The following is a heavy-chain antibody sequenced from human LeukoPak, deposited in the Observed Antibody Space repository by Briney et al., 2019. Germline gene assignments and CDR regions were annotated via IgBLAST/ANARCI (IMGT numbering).Heavy chain of an antibody. CDR2: ISAGGSST. CDR3: AKGSYSGSPLVNFDY. D-gene: IGHD1-26*01. J-gene: IGHJ4*02. V-gene: IGHV3-23*01. CDR1: GFTFTSYG. Sequence: GGSLRLSCAASGFTFTSYGMSWVRQAPGKGLEWVSGISAGGSSTYHADSVKGRFTISRDNSKNTLHLQMNSLRAEDTAVYYCAKGSYSGSPLVNFDYWGQGTLVTVSS.